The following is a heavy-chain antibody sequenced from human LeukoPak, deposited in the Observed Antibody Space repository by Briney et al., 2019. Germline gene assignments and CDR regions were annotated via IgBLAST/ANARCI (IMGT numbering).Heavy chain of an antibody. CDR1: GFTFSGYS. Sequence: GGSLRLSCAASGFTFSGYSLNWVRQAPGKGLEWISYISTAGTTVYYADSVKGRFAISRDNAKNSLYLQMNSLRVEDTAVYYCARGVVRYFDYWGQGALVTVSS. CDR2: ISTAGTTV. D-gene: IGHD3-9*01. J-gene: IGHJ4*02. CDR3: ARGVVRYFDY. V-gene: IGHV3-48*04.